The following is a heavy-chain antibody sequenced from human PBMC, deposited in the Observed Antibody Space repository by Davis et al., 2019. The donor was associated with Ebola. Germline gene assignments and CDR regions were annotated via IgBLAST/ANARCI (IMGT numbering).Heavy chain of an antibody. CDR1: GFTFSSYA. J-gene: IGHJ6*02. Sequence: ESLKISCAASGFTFSSYATSWVRQAPGKGLEWVSAISGGGGSTYYADSAKGRFSISRDNAKNSLYLQMNSLRAEDTAVYYCARDLLLEWLLCGMDVWGQGTTVTVSS. V-gene: IGHV3-23*01. CDR2: ISGGGGST. CDR3: ARDLLLEWLLCGMDV. D-gene: IGHD3-3*01.